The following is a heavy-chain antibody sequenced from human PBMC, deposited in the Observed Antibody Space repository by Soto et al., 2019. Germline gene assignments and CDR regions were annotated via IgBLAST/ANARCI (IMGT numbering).Heavy chain of an antibody. Sequence: SGPTGVKPPQTLTLTCTFSGFSFRTSGVVVGCIRQPPGNDPEWLALIYWNEDKRYSPSPITRLTITKTTSKNQFVLTMINMETLYKAKYYCVYRPDSISHDPWGQGTLVPVAS. CDR3: VYRPDSISHDP. J-gene: IGHJ5*01. CDR1: GFSFRTSGVV. V-gene: IGHV2-5*01. D-gene: IGHD3-3*02. CDR2: IYWNEDK.